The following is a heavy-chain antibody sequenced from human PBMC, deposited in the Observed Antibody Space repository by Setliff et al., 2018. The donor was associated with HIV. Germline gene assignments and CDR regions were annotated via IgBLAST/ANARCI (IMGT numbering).Heavy chain of an antibody. J-gene: IGHJ6*03. CDR3: ARVKVVIATFYYMDV. CDR1: GHTFTNYD. D-gene: IGHD2-21*01. CDR2: MNPNSGVS. V-gene: IGHV1-8*01. Sequence: ASVKVSCKPSGHTFTNYDIHWMRRATGQGLEWMGWMNPNSGVSGYALKFHDRVTMTRDTSITTAYMELRSLRSDDTAVYYCARVKVVIATFYYMDVWGKGTTVTVSS.